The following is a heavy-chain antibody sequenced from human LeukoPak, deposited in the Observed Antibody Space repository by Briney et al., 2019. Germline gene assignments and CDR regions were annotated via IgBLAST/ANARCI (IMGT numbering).Heavy chain of an antibody. Sequence: SETLSLTCTVSGDSITSTTFYWGWIRQPPGKGLEWIGYIYYSGSTYYSPSLKSRVTISVDTSKNQFSLKLSSVTAADTAVYYCARHDSSWYSDYWGQGTLVTVSS. CDR3: ARHDSSWYSDY. CDR2: IYYSGST. CDR1: GDSITSTTFY. V-gene: IGHV4-39*01. D-gene: IGHD6-13*01. J-gene: IGHJ4*02.